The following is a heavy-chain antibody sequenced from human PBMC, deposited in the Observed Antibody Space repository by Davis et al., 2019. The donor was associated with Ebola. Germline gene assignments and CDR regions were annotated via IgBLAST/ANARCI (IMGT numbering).Heavy chain of an antibody. J-gene: IGHJ6*04. CDR2: ISGSGGTT. D-gene: IGHD6-13*01. Sequence: GESLKISCADSVITFSSYAMTWVRQAPGKGLEWVSAISGSGGTTYYAGSVKGRFTISRDNSKNTLYLQMNSLRVEDTALYYCARTDPRSWFYYGMDVWGKGTTVTVSS. CDR1: VITFSSYA. V-gene: IGHV3-23*01. CDR3: ARTDPRSWFYYGMDV.